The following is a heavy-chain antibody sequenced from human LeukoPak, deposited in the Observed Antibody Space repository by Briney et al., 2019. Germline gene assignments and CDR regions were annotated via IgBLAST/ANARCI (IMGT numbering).Heavy chain of an antibody. CDR1: GGSFSGYY. D-gene: IGHD6-19*01. V-gene: IGHV4-34*01. Sequence: SGTLSLTCAVYGGSFSGYYWSWIRQPPGKGLEWIGEINHSGSTNYNPSLKSRVTISVDTSKNQFSLKLSSVTAADTAVYYCARVTSAVAGFGDYWGQGTLVTVSS. J-gene: IGHJ4*02. CDR3: ARVTSAVAGFGDY. CDR2: INHSGST.